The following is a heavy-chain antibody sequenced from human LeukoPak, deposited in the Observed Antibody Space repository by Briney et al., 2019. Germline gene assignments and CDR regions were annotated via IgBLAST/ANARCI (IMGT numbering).Heavy chain of an antibody. CDR1: GFTFSSYS. CDR3: AKDYLFDY. J-gene: IGHJ4*02. V-gene: IGHV3-21*01. CDR2: ISSSSSYI. D-gene: IGHD4-11*01. Sequence: GGSLRLSCAASGFTFSSYSMNWVRQAPGKGLGWVSSISSSSSYIYYADSVKGRFAISRDNSKNTLYLQMNSLRAEDTAVYYCAKDYLFDYWGQGTLVTVSS.